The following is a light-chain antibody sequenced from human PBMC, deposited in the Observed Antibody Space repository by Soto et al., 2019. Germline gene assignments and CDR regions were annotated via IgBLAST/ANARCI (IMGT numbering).Light chain of an antibody. V-gene: IGKV1-39*01. Sequence: EIQITQSPSSLSASVVDRVTMTCRASQSINSYLNWYQQKPGKAPKLLIYAASSLQSGVPSRFSGSGSGTDFTLTISSLQPEDFVTYYCQQSYTTPITVGQGTRLEI. CDR3: QQSYTTPIT. J-gene: IGKJ5*01. CDR1: QSINSY. CDR2: AAS.